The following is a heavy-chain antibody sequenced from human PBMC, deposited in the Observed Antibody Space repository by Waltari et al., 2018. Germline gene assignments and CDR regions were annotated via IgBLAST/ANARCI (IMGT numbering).Heavy chain of an antibody. J-gene: IGHJ1*01. Sequence: EVQLVESGGGLVQPGGSLRLSCAASGFTFSSYWMSWVRQAPGKGLWWGANIKQDGSEKYYVDSVKGRFTISRDNAKNSLYLQMNSLRAEDTAVYYCARDGRMQLWYFQHWGQGTLVTVSS. CDR2: IKQDGSEK. CDR3: ARDGRMQLWYFQH. V-gene: IGHV3-7*01. D-gene: IGHD5-18*01. CDR1: GFTFSSYW.